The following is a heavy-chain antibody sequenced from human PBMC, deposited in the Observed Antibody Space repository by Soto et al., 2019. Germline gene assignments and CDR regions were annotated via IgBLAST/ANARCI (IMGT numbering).Heavy chain of an antibody. CDR3: ARTPHPNAFDI. V-gene: IGHV4-31*03. CDR2: IYYSGST. J-gene: IGHJ3*02. Sequence: LSLTCTVSGGSISSGGYYWSWIRQHPGKGLEWIGYIYYSGSTYYNPSLKSRVTISVDTSKNQFSLKLSSVTAADTAVYYCARTPHPNAFDIWGQGTMVTVSS. CDR1: GGSISSGGYY.